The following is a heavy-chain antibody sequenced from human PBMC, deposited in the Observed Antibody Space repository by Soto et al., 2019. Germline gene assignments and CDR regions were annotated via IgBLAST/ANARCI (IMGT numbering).Heavy chain of an antibody. Sequence: SGPTLVNPTQTLTLTCTFSGFSLSTSGVGVTWIRQPPGKALEWLALIYWNDDKRYSPSLKSRLTITKDTSKDQVVLTMTNMDPVDTATYYCAHGPFDESSGYPVYWGQGTLVTVSS. D-gene: IGHD3-22*01. CDR1: GFSLSTSGVG. J-gene: IGHJ4*02. CDR2: IYWNDDK. CDR3: AHGPFDESSGYPVY. V-gene: IGHV2-5*01.